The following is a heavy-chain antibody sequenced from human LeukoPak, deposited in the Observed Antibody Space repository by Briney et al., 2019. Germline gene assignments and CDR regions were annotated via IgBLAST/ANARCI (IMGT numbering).Heavy chain of an antibody. V-gene: IGHV4-4*07. J-gene: IGHJ5*02. CDR2: IYTSGST. Sequence: SETLSLTCTVSGGSISSYYWSWIRQPAGKGLEWIGRIYTSGSTNYNPSLKSRVTISVDTSKNQFSLKLSSVTAADTAVYYCARKGYDFWSGYLSFDPWGQGTLVTVSS. CDR3: ARKGYDFWSGYLSFDP. CDR1: GGSISSYY. D-gene: IGHD3-3*01.